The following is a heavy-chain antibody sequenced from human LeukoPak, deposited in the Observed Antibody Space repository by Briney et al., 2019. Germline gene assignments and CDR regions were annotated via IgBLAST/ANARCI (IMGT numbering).Heavy chain of an antibody. Sequence: SETLSLTCAVYGGSFSGYYWSWIRQPPGKGLEWIGEINHSGSTNYNPSLKSRVTISVDTSKNQFSLKLSSVTAADTAVYYCARGSPYYGILTAHTRNFDYWGQGTLVTVSS. CDR1: GGSFSGYY. J-gene: IGHJ4*02. V-gene: IGHV4-34*01. D-gene: IGHD3-9*01. CDR3: ARGSPYYGILTAHTRNFDY. CDR2: INHSGST.